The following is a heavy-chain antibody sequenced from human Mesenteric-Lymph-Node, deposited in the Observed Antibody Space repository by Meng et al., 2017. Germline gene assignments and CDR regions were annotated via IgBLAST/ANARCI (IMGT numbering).Heavy chain of an antibody. D-gene: IGHD1-26*01. J-gene: IGHJ4*02. V-gene: IGHV1-69*06. CDR1: GGTFSSYA. CDR3: AESVGAVGAGPLDY. CDR2: IIPIFGTA. Sequence: SAQVFCNASGGTFSSYAISWVRQAPGQGLKWMGGIIPIFGTANYAQKFQGRVTITADKSTSTAYMELSSLRSEDTAVYYCAESVGAVGAGPLDYWGQGTLVTVSS.